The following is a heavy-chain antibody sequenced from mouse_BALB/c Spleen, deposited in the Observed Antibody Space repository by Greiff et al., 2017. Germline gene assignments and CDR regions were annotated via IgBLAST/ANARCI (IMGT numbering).Heavy chain of an antibody. CDR2: IDPENGDT. D-gene: IGHD2-12*01. CDR3: NARGYYKSCFDY. Sequence: VQLQQSGAELVRSGASVKLSCTASGFNIKDYYMHWVKQRPEQGLEWIGWIDPENGDTEYAPKFQGKATMTADTSSNTAYLQLSSLTSEDTAVYYCNARGYYKSCFDYWGQGTTLTVSS. J-gene: IGHJ2*01. V-gene: IGHV14-4*02. CDR1: GFNIKDYY.